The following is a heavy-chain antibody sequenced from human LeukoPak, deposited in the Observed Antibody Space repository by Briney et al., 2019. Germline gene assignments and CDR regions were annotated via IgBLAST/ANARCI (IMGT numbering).Heavy chain of an antibody. J-gene: IGHJ4*02. V-gene: IGHV1-3*01. Sequence: ASVKVSCKASGYTFTSYAMHWVRQAPGQRLEWMGWINAGNGNTKYSQKFQGRVTITRDTSASTAYMELSSLRSEDTAVYYCARGFRLIAAAGTIDYWGQGTLVTVSS. CDR3: ARGFRLIAAAGTIDY. CDR1: GYTFTSYA. CDR2: INAGNGNT. D-gene: IGHD6-13*01.